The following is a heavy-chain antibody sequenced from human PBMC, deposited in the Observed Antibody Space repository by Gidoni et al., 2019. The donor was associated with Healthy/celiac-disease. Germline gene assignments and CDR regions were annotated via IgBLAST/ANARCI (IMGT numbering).Heavy chain of an antibody. Sequence: EVQLVQSGAEVKKPGESLRISCTGSGYSFTSYWISWVRQLPGKGLEWMGRIDPSDSYTNYGPSFQGHVTISADKSISTAYLQWSSLKASDTAMYYCATLGYCSSTSCYRGRVGLAGRWFDPWGQGTLVTVSS. V-gene: IGHV5-10-1*03. CDR2: IDPSDSYT. CDR3: ATLGYCSSTSCYRGRVGLAGRWFDP. D-gene: IGHD2-2*01. CDR1: GYSFTSYW. J-gene: IGHJ5*02.